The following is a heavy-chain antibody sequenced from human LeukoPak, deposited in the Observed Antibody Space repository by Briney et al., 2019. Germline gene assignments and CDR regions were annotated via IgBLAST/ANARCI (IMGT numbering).Heavy chain of an antibody. Sequence: ASVKVSCKASGYTFSSYYMNWVRQAPGQGLEWMGIINPSGGSTSYAQKFQGRVTMTRDTSTSAVYMELSSLRSEDTAVYYCARDITRTHGGGAFDIWGQGTMVTVSS. CDR3: ARDITRTHGGGAFDI. CDR1: GYTFSSYY. V-gene: IGHV1-46*01. J-gene: IGHJ3*02. D-gene: IGHD1-20*01. CDR2: INPSGGST.